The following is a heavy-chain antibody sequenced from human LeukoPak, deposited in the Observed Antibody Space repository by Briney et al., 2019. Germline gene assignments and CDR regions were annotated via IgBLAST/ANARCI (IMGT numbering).Heavy chain of an antibody. D-gene: IGHD3-16*01. Sequence: GGSLRLSCAASGFTFSSYSMTWVRQAPGKGLEWVSSISSSSSYIYYADSVKGRFTISRDNAKNSLYLQMNSLKAEDTAVYYCARDRLVVSFAPNGMDVWGQGTTVTVSS. CDR1: GFTFSSYS. CDR3: ARDRLVVSFAPNGMDV. J-gene: IGHJ6*02. CDR2: ISSSSSYI. V-gene: IGHV3-21*01.